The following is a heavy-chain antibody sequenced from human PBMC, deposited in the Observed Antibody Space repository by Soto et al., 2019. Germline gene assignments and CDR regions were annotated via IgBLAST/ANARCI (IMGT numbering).Heavy chain of an antibody. J-gene: IGHJ5*02. CDR3: ARDAIEYSSLEDP. D-gene: IGHD6-6*01. Sequence: SVKVSCKASGCTFSSYAISWVRQAPGQGLEWMGGIIPIFGTANYAQKFQGRVTITADKSTSTAYMELSSLRSEDTAVYYCARDAIEYSSLEDPWGQGTLVTVSS. CDR1: GCTFSSYA. V-gene: IGHV1-69*06. CDR2: IIPIFGTA.